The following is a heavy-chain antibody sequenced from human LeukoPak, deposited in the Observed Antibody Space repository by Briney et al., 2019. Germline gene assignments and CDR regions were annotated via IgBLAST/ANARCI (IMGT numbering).Heavy chain of an antibody. V-gene: IGHV4-59*05. CDR1: GGSISSYY. J-gene: IGHJ4*02. CDR2: IYYSGST. CDR3: ARRYYYDSSIDY. Sequence: SETLSLTCTVSGGSISSYYWSWIRQPPGKGLEWIGSIYYSGSTYYNPSLKSRVTISVDTSKNQFSLKLSSVTAADTAVYYCARRYYYDSSIDYWGQGTLVTVSS. D-gene: IGHD3-22*01.